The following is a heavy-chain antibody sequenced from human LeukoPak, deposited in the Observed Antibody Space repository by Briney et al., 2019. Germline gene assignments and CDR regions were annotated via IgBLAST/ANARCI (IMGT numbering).Heavy chain of an antibody. D-gene: IGHD6-13*01. V-gene: IGHV4-59*08. CDR2: IYYSGST. Sequence: SETLSLTCTVSGGSISSYYWNWIRQSPGKGLEWIGYIYYSGSTNYNPSLKSRVTISVDTSKNQFSLNLSSVTAADTAVYYCAKYESGTMLDYWGQGILVTVFS. J-gene: IGHJ4*02. CDR1: GGSISSYY. CDR3: AKYESGTMLDY.